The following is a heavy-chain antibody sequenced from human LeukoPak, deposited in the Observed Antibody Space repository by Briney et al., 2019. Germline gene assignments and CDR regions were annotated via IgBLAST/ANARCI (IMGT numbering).Heavy chain of an antibody. V-gene: IGHV4-59*08. CDR2: IYYRGST. J-gene: IGHJ5*02. D-gene: IGHD6-13*01. CDR1: GGSISSYY. Sequence: SETLSLTCTVSGGSISSYYWSWIRQPPGKGLEWIGYIYYRGSTNYNPSLKSRVTISVDTSKNQFSLKLSSVTAADTAVYFCARTHGIAAAADWFDPWGQGTLVTVSS. CDR3: ARTHGIAAAADWFDP.